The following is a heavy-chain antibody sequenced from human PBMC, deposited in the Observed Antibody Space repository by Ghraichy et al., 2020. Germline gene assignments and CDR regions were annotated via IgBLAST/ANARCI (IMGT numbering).Heavy chain of an antibody. Sequence: GGSLRLSCAASGFTFSSCAMSWVRQAPGKGLEWVSTISGSGANTYYADSVKGRFTSSRDNSKNTLYLQMSSLRADDTAVYYCAKDPNSAWYFELWGRGTLVTVSS. D-gene: IGHD1-26*01. CDR3: AKDPNSAWYFEL. CDR1: GFTFSSCA. V-gene: IGHV3-23*01. CDR2: ISGSGANT. J-gene: IGHJ2*01.